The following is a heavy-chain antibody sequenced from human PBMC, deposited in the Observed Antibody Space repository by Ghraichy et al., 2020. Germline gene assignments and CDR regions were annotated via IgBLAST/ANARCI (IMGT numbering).Heavy chain of an antibody. Sequence: GGSLRLSCAASGFTFSSYAMSWVRQAPGKGLEWVSAISGSGGSTYYADSVKGRFTISRDNSKNTLYLQMNSLRAEDTAVYYCAKVEGAQRGPVKRRGNYFDYWGQGTLVTVSS. CDR2: ISGSGGST. J-gene: IGHJ4*02. V-gene: IGHV3-23*01. D-gene: IGHD2-2*01. CDR1: GFTFSSYA. CDR3: AKVEGAQRGPVKRRGNYFDY.